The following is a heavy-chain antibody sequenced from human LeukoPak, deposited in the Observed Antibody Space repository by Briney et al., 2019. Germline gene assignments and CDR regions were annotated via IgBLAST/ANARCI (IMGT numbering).Heavy chain of an antibody. CDR1: GYTFTSYA. J-gene: IGHJ6*04. CDR2: INTNTGNP. V-gene: IGHV7-4-1*02. D-gene: IGHD6-13*01. Sequence: ASVKVSCKASGYTFTSYAMNWVRQAPGQGLEWMGWINTNTGNPTYAQGFTGRFVFSLDTSVSTAYLQISSLKAEDTAVYYCARVRWGSSSWYQVWDVWGKGTTVTVSS. CDR3: ARVRWGSSSWYQVWDV.